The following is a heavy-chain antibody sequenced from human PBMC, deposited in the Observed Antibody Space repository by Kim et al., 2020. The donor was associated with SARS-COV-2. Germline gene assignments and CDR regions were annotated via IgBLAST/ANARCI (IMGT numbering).Heavy chain of an antibody. CDR1: GFTFSDYY. J-gene: IGHJ2*01. CDR2: ISSSGSTI. D-gene: IGHD4-17*01. Sequence: GGSLRLSCAASGFTFSDYYMSWIRQAPGKGLEWVSYISSSGSTIYYADSVKGRFTISRDNAKNSLYLQMNSLRAEDTAVYYCASRMTTVVYWYFDLWGRGTLVTVSS. V-gene: IGHV3-11*01. CDR3: ASRMTTVVYWYFDL.